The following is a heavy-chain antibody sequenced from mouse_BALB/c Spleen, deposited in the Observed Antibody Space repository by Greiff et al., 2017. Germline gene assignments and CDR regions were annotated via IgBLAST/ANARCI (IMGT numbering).Heavy chain of an antibody. V-gene: IGHV3-2*02. J-gene: IGHJ1*01. D-gene: IGHD1-1*01. CDR3: ARRGGYGSSYYWYFDV. Sequence: EVQLQQSGPGLVKPSQSLSLTCTVTGYSITSDYAWNWIRQFPGNKLEWMGYISYSGSTSYNPSLKSRISITRDTSKNQFFLQLNSVTTEDTATYYCARRGGYGSSYYWYFDVWGAGTTVTVSS. CDR2: ISYSGST. CDR1: GYSITSDYA.